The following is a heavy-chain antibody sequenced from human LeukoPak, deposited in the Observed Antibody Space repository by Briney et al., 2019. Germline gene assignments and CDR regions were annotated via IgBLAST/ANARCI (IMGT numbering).Heavy chain of an antibody. CDR3: ARGDYSPSPFDP. CDR1: GGSFSGYY. Sequence: SETLSLTCAVYGGSFSGYYWSWIRQPPGKGVEWIGEINHSGSTNYNPSLKRRVTISVDMSKNQFSLKLSSVTAADTAVYYCARGDYSPSPFDPWGQGTLVTVSS. CDR2: INHSGST. J-gene: IGHJ5*02. V-gene: IGHV4-34*01. D-gene: IGHD2-15*01.